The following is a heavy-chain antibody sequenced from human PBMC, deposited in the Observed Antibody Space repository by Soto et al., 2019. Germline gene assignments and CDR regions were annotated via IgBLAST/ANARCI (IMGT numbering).Heavy chain of an antibody. J-gene: IGHJ6*02. CDR1: GYTFTSYG. Sequence: ASVKVSCKASGYTFTSYGISWVRQAPGQGLEWMGWISAYNGNTNYAQKLQGRVTMTTDTSTSTAYMELRSLRSDDTAVYYCATPYCGGDCYRLPYYYYGMDVWGQGTTVTVSS. V-gene: IGHV1-18*01. CDR3: ATPYCGGDCYRLPYYYYGMDV. D-gene: IGHD2-21*02. CDR2: ISAYNGNT.